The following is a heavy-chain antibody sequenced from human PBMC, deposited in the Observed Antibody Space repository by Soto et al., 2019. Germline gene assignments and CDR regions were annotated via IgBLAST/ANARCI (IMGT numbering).Heavy chain of an antibody. V-gene: IGHV1-3*04. CDR3: AKGAQRWTPDY. J-gene: IGHJ4*02. D-gene: IGHD2-15*01. Sequence: AAVKVSCKSSGYTFTDYAMHWVRQAPGQRLEWMGWISTGNGNTKYSQKFQGRVTITRDTSATTAYMELSSLRSEDTAVYYCAKGAQRWTPDYWGKRTRVTVSS. CDR2: ISTGNGNT. CDR1: GYTFTDYA.